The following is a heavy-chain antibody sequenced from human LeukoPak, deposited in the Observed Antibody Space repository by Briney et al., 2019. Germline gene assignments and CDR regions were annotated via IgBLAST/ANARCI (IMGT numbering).Heavy chain of an antibody. CDR3: ARGPSSYFYMDV. J-gene: IGHJ6*03. Sequence: PGGSLRLSCAGSGFTFSDCTMHWVRQGPGKGLEYVSAITANARSKYHADSVRGRFTISRDNSKDTLYLQMGSLRPEDTAVYYSARGPSSYFYMDVWGKGTTVTISS. V-gene: IGHV3-64*02. CDR1: GFTFSDCT. CDR2: ITANARSK.